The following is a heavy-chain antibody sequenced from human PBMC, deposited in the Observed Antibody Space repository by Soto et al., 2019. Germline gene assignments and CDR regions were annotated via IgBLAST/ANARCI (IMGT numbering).Heavy chain of an antibody. D-gene: IGHD2-2*03. CDR2: IYYSGST. V-gene: IGHV4-59*08. CDR3: ARRYGYCFDY. Sequence: SLTMCLTWTVAGGSISSYYWSWIRQPPGKGLEWIGYIYYSGSTNYNPSLKSRVTISVDTSKNQFSLKLSSVTAADTAVYYCARRYGYCFDYWGQGTLVTVSS. CDR1: GGSISSYY. J-gene: IGHJ4*02.